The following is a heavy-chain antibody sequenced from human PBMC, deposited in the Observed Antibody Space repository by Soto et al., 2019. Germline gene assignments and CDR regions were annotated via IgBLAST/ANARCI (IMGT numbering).Heavy chain of an antibody. D-gene: IGHD2-2*01. V-gene: IGHV3-23*01. Sequence: EVQLLESGGGLVQPGGSLRLSCAASGFTFSSYAMSWVRQAPGKGLEWVSAISGSGGSTYYADSVKGRFTISRDNSKHTLYLQMNSLRAEDTAVYYCAKGAYCSSTSCYSSGWFDPWGQGTLVTVSS. J-gene: IGHJ5*02. CDR1: GFTFSSYA. CDR3: AKGAYCSSTSCYSSGWFDP. CDR2: ISGSGGST.